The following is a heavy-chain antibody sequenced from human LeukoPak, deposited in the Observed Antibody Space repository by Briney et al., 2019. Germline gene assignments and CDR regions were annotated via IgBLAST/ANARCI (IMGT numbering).Heavy chain of an antibody. V-gene: IGHV4-59*01. CDR1: GGSLSGDY. CDR2: IYYTGTT. J-gene: IGHJ3*02. CDR3: ARTNAFGN. Sequence: SETLSLTCTVSGGSLSGDYWNWIRQPPGKGLEWIGYIYYTGTTDYSPSLKSRVTISLDMSKNQFSLKLRSVTAADTAVYYCARTNAFGNRGQGTMVTVSS.